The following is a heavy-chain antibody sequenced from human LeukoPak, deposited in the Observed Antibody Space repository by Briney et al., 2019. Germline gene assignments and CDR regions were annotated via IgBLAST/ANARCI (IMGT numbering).Heavy chain of an antibody. CDR3: AKDLGELLQSALDY. V-gene: IGHV3-33*06. CDR1: GFTLSSYG. CDR2: IWYDGSNK. Sequence: GGSLRLSCAASGFTLSSYGMHWVRQAPGKGLEWVAVIWYDGSNKYYADSVKGRFTISRDNSKNTLYLQMNSLRAEDTAVYYCAKDLGELLQSALDYWGQGTLVTVSS. J-gene: IGHJ4*02. D-gene: IGHD1-26*01.